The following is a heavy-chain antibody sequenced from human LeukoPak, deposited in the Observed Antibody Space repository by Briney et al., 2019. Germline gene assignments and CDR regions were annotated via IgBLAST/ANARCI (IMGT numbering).Heavy chain of an antibody. CDR2: IYHSGST. D-gene: IGHD3-10*01. Sequence: SQTLSLTCTVSGYSISSGYYWGWIRQPPGKGLEWIGSIYHSGSTYYNPSLKSRVTISVDTSKNQFSLKLSSVTAADTAVYYCARVRLTMVRGVIYNWFDPWGQGTLVTVSS. CDR3: ARVRLTMVRGVIYNWFDP. CDR1: GYSISSGYY. J-gene: IGHJ5*02. V-gene: IGHV4-38-2*02.